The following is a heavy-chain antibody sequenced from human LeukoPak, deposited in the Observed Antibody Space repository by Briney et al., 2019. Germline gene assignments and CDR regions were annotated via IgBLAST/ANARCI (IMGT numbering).Heavy chain of an antibody. D-gene: IGHD5-18*01. CDR2: INHSGST. Sequence: SETLSLTCAVYGGSFSGYYWSWIRQPPGKGLEWIGKINHSGSTNYNPSLKSRVTISIDTSKNQFSLKPSSVTAADTAVYYCARLEIQLWDHYFDYWGQGTLVTVSS. V-gene: IGHV4-34*01. J-gene: IGHJ4*02. CDR1: GGSFSGYY. CDR3: ARLEIQLWDHYFDY.